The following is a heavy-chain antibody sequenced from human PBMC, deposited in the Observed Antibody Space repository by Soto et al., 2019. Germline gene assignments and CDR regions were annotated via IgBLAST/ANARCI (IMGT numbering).Heavy chain of an antibody. CDR2: INPNSGGT. V-gene: IGHV1-2*02. D-gene: IGHD2-15*01. J-gene: IGHJ6*02. Sequence: ASVKVSCKASGYTLTGYYMHWVRQAPGQGLEWMGWINPNSGGTNYAQKFQGRVTMTRDTSISTAYMELSRLRSDDTAVYYCARDPEYCSGGSCYLSYYYYYGMDVWGQGTTVTVSS. CDR3: ARDPEYCSGGSCYLSYYYYYGMDV. CDR1: GYTLTGYY.